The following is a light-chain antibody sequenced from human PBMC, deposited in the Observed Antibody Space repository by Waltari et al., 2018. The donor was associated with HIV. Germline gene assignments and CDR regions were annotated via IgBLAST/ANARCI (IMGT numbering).Light chain of an antibody. CDR1: SSDVGSYNL. CDR2: EVS. J-gene: IGLJ2*01. V-gene: IGLV2-23*02. Sequence: QSALTQPASVAGSPGQSITLTCTGTSSDVGSYNLASWYQQHPGKAPKTMVSEVSKRPSGVSNRFSGSKSGNTASLTISGLQAADEADYYCCSYAGSSTPVFGGGTKLTVL. CDR3: CSYAGSSTPV.